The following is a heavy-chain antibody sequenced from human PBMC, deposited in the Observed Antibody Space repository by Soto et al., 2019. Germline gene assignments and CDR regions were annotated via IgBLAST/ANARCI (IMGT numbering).Heavy chain of an antibody. Sequence: XESLRLSCAASGFTFSSYSMSWVRQAPGKGLEWVSAISGSVGSTYYADSVKGRFTISRDNSKNTLYLQMNSLRAEDTAVYYCAKASNKAAAGTFDYWGQGTLVTVSS. D-gene: IGHD6-13*01. CDR1: GFTFSSYS. J-gene: IGHJ4*02. V-gene: IGHV3-23*01. CDR3: AKASNKAAAGTFDY. CDR2: ISGSVGST.